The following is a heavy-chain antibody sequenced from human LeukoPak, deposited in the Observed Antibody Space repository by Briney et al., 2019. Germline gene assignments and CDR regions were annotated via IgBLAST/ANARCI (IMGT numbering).Heavy chain of an antibody. CDR2: IYYSGST. V-gene: IGHV4-59*01. J-gene: IGHJ4*02. Sequence: SETLSLTCTVSGGSISSYYWSWIRQPPGKGLEWIGYIYYSGSTNYNPSLKSRVTISVDTSKNQFSLKLSSVTAADTAVYYCARVRYSSRFDYWGQGTLVTVSS. CDR1: GGSISSYY. D-gene: IGHD6-13*01. CDR3: ARVRYSSRFDY.